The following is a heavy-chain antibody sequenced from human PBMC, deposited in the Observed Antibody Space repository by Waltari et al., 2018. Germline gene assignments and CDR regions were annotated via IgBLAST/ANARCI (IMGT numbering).Heavy chain of an antibody. CDR1: GSTFTAYY. V-gene: IGHV1-2*02. J-gene: IGHJ4*02. Sequence: QVQLVQSGAEVKKPGASVKVSCKASGSTFTAYYLHWVRQAPGQGLEWMGWINPNSGGTNYAQKFQGRVTMTRDTSISTAYMELSRLRSDDTAVYYCARGKGDSGSYVGFDCWGQGTLVTVSS. CDR3: ARGKGDSGSYVGFDC. D-gene: IGHD1-26*01. CDR2: INPNSGGT.